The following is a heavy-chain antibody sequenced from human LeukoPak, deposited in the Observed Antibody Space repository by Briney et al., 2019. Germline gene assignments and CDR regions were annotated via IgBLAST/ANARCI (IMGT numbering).Heavy chain of an antibody. Sequence: SETLSLTCTVSGGSISSDYWSWIRQSPGKGLEWIGYIYYSGTTSYNPSLKSRVTISLDTSKNQFSLKLSSVTAADAAVYYCARGANWGSPDYWGQGTLVTVSS. J-gene: IGHJ4*02. CDR1: GGSISSDY. CDR2: IYYSGTT. D-gene: IGHD7-27*01. CDR3: ARGANWGSPDY. V-gene: IGHV4-59*01.